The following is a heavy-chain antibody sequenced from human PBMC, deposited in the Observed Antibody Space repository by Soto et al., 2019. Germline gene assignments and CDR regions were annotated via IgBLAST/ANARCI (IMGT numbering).Heavy chain of an antibody. D-gene: IGHD6-19*01. CDR2: ISAYNGNI. Sequence: QVQLVQSGAEVKKPGASVKVSCKASGYTFTSYGISWVRQAPGQGLEWMGWISAYNGNINYAQKLQGRVTMTTDTSTSTAYMELRSLRSDDTAVYYCARDLIAVAQLDYYYYGMDVWGQGTTVTVSS. J-gene: IGHJ6*02. CDR1: GYTFTSYG. CDR3: ARDLIAVAQLDYYYYGMDV. V-gene: IGHV1-18*01.